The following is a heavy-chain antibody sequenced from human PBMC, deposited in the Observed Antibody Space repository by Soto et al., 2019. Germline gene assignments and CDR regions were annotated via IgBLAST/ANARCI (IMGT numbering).Heavy chain of an antibody. CDR2: IIPIFGRA. V-gene: IGHV1-69*13. J-gene: IGHJ4*02. CDR3: ARDGAGFDSSSYYFRY. Sequence: SVKVSCKASGGTFRNHGISWVRQAPGQGLEWVGGIIPIFGRAKYAQRFQGRVTITADESTNTAYLELSRLRSEDTAVYYCARDGAGFDSSSYYFRYWGQGTRVTVSS. CDR1: GGTFRNHG. D-gene: IGHD3-22*01.